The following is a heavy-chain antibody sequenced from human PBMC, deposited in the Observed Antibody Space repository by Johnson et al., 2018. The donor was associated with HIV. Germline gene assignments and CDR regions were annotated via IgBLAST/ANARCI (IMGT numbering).Heavy chain of an antibody. V-gene: IGHV3-20*04. Sequence: VQLVESGGGVVRPGGSLRLSCTASRITFDDYDMSWVSQAPGKGLEWVSGINWNGGTTGYADSVKGRFTISRDNAKNSLYLQMNSLRAEDTALYYCARDPTTQYSRLTGDFGAFDIWGQGTMVTVSS. D-gene: IGHD7-27*01. J-gene: IGHJ3*02. CDR1: RITFDDYD. CDR2: INWNGGTT. CDR3: ARDPTTQYSRLTGDFGAFDI.